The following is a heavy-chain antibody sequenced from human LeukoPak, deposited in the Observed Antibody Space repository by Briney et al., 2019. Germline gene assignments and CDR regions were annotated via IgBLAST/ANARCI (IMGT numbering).Heavy chain of an antibody. CDR2: IYYSGST. CDR1: GGSISSYY. D-gene: IGHD2/OR15-2a*01. J-gene: IGHJ4*02. V-gene: IGHV4-59*05. Sequence: TSETLSLTCTVSGGSISSYYWSWIRQPPGKGLEWIGSIYYSGSTYYNPSLKSRVTISVDTSKNQFSLKLSSVTAADTAVYYCARIAGAVSGPTFDYWGQGTLVTVSS. CDR3: ARIAGAVSGPTFDY.